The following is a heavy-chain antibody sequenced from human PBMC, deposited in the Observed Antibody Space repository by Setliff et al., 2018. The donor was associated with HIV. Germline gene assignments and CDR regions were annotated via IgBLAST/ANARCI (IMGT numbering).Heavy chain of an antibody. V-gene: IGHV3-30*09. D-gene: IGHD6-13*01. CDR2: ISYDGNNK. Sequence: PGGSLRLSCAASGFSFSNYAMHWVRQAQGKGLEWVAVISYDGNNKYYADSVKGRFAISRDNAKSTLYLQMNSLRAEDTAVYYCARGFTAAAGPTGYWGQGTLVTVSS. CDR3: ARGFTAAAGPTGY. J-gene: IGHJ4*02. CDR1: GFSFSNYA.